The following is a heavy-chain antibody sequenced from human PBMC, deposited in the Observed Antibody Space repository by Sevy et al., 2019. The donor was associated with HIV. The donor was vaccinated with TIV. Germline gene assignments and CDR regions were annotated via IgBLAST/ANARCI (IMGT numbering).Heavy chain of an antibody. CDR3: ARGEDSAMIDY. V-gene: IGHV4-39*01. Sequence: SETLSLTCTVSGGSISSGSYYWGWIRQPPGKGLEWIGTMYYDGSAYYNPSLQSRVSMSVDTSKNQFSLNLSSVTAADTAVYLCARGEDSAMIDYWGQGTLVTVSS. CDR1: GGSISSGSYY. D-gene: IGHD5-18*01. J-gene: IGHJ4*02. CDR2: MYYDGSA.